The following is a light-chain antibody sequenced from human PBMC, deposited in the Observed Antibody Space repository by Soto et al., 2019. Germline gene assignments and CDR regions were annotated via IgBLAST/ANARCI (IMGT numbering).Light chain of an antibody. CDR3: QQSYNAPYT. Sequence: DIQRTQSPSSLSVSIGDSITITCRASQNIGTSLNWYQMKLGRAPKLLIYSAATLQSGAPSRFSGGGSGTDFTLTIKNLQPDDFATYSCQQSYNAPYTFGLGTRLEI. J-gene: IGKJ5*01. CDR1: QNIGTS. V-gene: IGKV1-39*01. CDR2: SAA.